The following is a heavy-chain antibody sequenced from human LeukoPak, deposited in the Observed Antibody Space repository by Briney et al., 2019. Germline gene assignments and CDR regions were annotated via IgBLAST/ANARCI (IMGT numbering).Heavy chain of an antibody. CDR3: AQTRNWYAGPRNWYFDL. V-gene: IGHV4-39*07. D-gene: IGHD1-1*01. J-gene: IGHJ2*01. CDR2: IYYSGST. Sequence: SETLSLTCTVSGGSISSSSYYWGWIRQPPGKGLEWIGSIYYSGSTYYNPSLKSRVTISVDRSKNQFSLKLSSVTAADTAVYYCAQTRNWYAGPRNWYFDLWGRGTLVTVSS. CDR1: GGSISSSSYY.